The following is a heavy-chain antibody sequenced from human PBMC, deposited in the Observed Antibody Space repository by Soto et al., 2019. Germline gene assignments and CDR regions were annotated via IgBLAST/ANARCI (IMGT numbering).Heavy chain of an antibody. J-gene: IGHJ6*02. CDR3: ARGDGIAVAGNYYYYGMDV. V-gene: IGHV3-7*01. CDR2: IKQDGSEK. D-gene: IGHD6-19*01. CDR1: GFTFSSYW. Sequence: PGGSLRLSCAASGFTFSSYWMSWVRQAPGKGLEWVANIKQDGSEKYYVDSVKGRFTISRDNAKNSLYLQMNSLRAEDTAVYYCARGDGIAVAGNYYYYGMDVWGQGTTVTVSS.